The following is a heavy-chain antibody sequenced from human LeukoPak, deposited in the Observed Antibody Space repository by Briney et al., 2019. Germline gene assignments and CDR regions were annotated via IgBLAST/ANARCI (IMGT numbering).Heavy chain of an antibody. CDR2: IIPILGIA. CDR3: ASEGASPGPTDWLLPSNYYGMDV. V-gene: IGHV1-69*04. Sequence: SVKVSCKASGGTFSSYAISWVRQAPGQGLEWMGRIIPILGIANYAQKFQGRVTITADKSTSTAYMELSSLRSEDTAVYYCASEGASPGPTDWLLPSNYYGMDVWGQGTTVTVSS. D-gene: IGHD3-9*01. CDR1: GGTFSSYA. J-gene: IGHJ6*02.